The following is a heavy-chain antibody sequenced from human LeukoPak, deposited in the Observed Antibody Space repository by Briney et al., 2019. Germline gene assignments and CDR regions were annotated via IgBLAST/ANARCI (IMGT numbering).Heavy chain of an antibody. CDR2: ISADNGNT. V-gene: IGHV1-18*01. CDR1: GYTFTNYG. Sequence: ASVKVSCKASGYTFTNYGISWVRQAPGQGLEWMGWISADNGNTNYAQKLQGRVTMTTDTSTSTAYMELRSLRSDDTAVYYCASARQRHCTNGVCPSLTDSWGQGTLVTVSS. D-gene: IGHD2-8*01. CDR3: ASARQRHCTNGVCPSLTDS. J-gene: IGHJ4*02.